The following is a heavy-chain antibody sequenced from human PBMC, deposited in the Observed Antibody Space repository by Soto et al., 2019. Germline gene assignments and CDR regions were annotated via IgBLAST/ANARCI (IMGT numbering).Heavy chain of an antibody. CDR2: IIPIFGTA. CDR1: GGTFSSYA. V-gene: IGHV1-69*13. CDR3: ARTSEYCISTSCHGVNGFDP. Sequence: SVKVSCKASGGTFSSYAISWVRQAPGQGLEWMGGIIPIFGTANYAQKIQGRVTITADESTSTAYMELSSLRSEDTAVYYCARTSEYCISTSCHGVNGFDPWGQGTLVTVSS. J-gene: IGHJ5*02. D-gene: IGHD2-2*01.